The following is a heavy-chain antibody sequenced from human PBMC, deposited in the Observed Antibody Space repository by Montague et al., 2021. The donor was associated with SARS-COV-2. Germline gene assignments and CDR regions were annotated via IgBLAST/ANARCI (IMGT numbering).Heavy chain of an antibody. CDR1: GFTFDDYA. CDR3: AKGTYYDILTGYYYYFDY. V-gene: IGHV3-9*01. Sequence: SLRLSCAASGFTFDDYAMHWVRQAPGKGLEWVSGISWNSGSIGYADSVKGRFTISRDNAKNSLYLQMNSLRAEDAAVYYCAKGTYYDILTGYYYYFDYWGQGTLVTVSS. CDR2: ISWNSGSI. D-gene: IGHD3-9*01. J-gene: IGHJ4*02.